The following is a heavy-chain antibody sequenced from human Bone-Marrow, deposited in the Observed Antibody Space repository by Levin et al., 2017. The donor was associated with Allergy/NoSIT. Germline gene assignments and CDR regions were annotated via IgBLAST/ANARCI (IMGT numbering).Heavy chain of an antibody. D-gene: IGHD4-17*01. CDR3: ARDQYGDYVDYYYGMDG. CDR1: GGTFSSYA. Sequence: SVKVSCKASGGTFSSYAISWVRQAPGQGLEWMGGIIPIFGTANYAQKFQGRVTITADESTSTAYMELSSLRSEDTAVYYCARDQYGDYVDYYYGMDGWGQGTTVTVSS. CDR2: IIPIFGTA. J-gene: IGHJ6*02. V-gene: IGHV1-69*13.